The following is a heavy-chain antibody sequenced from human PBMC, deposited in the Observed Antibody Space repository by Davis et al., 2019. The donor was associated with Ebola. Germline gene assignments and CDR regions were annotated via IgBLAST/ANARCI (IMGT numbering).Heavy chain of an antibody. CDR1: GFTFSSYG. D-gene: IGHD3-10*01. Sequence: GESLKISCAASGFTFSSYGMHWVRQAPGKGLEWVAVIWYDGSNKYYADSVKGRFTISRDNSKNTLYLQMNSLRAEDTAVYYCARDPGQLTMVRGPIGGYFDYWGQGTLVTVSS. CDR2: IWYDGSNK. CDR3: ARDPGQLTMVRGPIGGYFDY. V-gene: IGHV3-33*01. J-gene: IGHJ4*02.